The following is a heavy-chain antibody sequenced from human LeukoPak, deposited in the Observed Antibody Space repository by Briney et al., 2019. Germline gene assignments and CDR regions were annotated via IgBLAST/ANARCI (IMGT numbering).Heavy chain of an antibody. J-gene: IGHJ4*02. CDR1: RFTFSSYD. CDR3: ARDGSWYDY. Sequence: GGSLRLSCAASRFTFSSYDMKWVRQAPGKGLEWVSHISGSGSNICYADSVKGRFTISRDNAKNSLYLQMNSLRAEDTAVYYCARDGSWYDYWGQGTLVTVSS. CDR2: ISGSGSNI. D-gene: IGHD6-13*01. V-gene: IGHV3-48*03.